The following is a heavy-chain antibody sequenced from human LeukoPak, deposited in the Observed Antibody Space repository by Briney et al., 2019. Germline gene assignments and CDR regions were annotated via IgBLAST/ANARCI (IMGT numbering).Heavy chain of an antibody. CDR2: IYPYTGNT. V-gene: IGHV1-18*01. Sequence: ASVKVSCKASGYTFINYGISWVRQAPGQGLEWMGWIYPYTGNTNYEQMVQGRVTMTTDTSTRTAYMELTSLTSDDTAVYYCARGGQQLVWFDSWGQGTLVTVSS. CDR1: GYTFINYG. J-gene: IGHJ5*01. D-gene: IGHD6-13*01. CDR3: ARGGQQLVWFDS.